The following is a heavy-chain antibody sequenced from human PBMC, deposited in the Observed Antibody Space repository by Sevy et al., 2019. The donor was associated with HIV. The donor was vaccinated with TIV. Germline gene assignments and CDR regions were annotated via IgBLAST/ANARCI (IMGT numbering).Heavy chain of an antibody. Sequence: GGSLRFSCAASGFSFSSYEMYWVRQAPGKGLEWFSYISSSGTTIYYADSVKGRFTVSRDNAKNSLYLQMNSLRGEDTSVYYCARDLPGDSRMDVWGQGTTVTVSS. D-gene: IGHD3-22*01. CDR2: ISSSGTTI. J-gene: IGHJ6*02. CDR1: GFSFSSYE. CDR3: ARDLPGDSRMDV. V-gene: IGHV3-48*03.